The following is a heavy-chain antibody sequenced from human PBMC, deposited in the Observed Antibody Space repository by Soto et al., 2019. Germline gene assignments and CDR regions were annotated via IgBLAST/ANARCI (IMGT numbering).Heavy chain of an antibody. Sequence: LRLPCADCGFTVSSYAMHWVRQAPGKGLEWVAVISYDGSNKYYADSVKGRFTISRDNSKNTLYLQMNSLRAEDTAVYYCARAGTGSYYGMDVWGQGTTVTVSS. CDR2: ISYDGSNK. V-gene: IGHV3-30-3*01. CDR3: ARAGTGSYYGMDV. J-gene: IGHJ6*02. CDR1: GFTVSSYA. D-gene: IGHD2-8*02.